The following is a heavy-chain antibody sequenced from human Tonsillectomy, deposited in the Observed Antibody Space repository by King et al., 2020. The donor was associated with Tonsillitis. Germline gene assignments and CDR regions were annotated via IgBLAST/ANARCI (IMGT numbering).Heavy chain of an antibody. V-gene: IGHV3-30*18. CDR1: GFTFSSYG. CDR2: ISYDGSNK. J-gene: IGHJ4*02. CDR3: AKDGSRGFGGGFSIDY. D-gene: IGHD2-15*01. Sequence: VQLVESGGGVVQPGRSLRLPCAASGFTFSSYGMHWVRQAPGKGLEWVTVISYDGSNKFYADSVKGRFTISRDNSKNTLYLQMNSLRPEDTAVYYCAKDGSRGFGGGFSIDYWGQGTLVTVSS.